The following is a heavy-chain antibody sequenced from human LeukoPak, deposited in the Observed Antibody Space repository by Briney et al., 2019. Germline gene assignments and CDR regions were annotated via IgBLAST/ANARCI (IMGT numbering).Heavy chain of an antibody. V-gene: IGHV1-69*06. CDR3: ARGGSIAAAGTYYYYGMDV. D-gene: IGHD6-13*01. J-gene: IGHJ6*02. CDR2: IIPIFGTA. Sequence: ASVKVSCKASGGTFSSYAISWVRQAPGQGLEWMGGIIPIFGTANYAQKFQGRVTITADKSTSTAYMELSSLRSEDTAVYYCARGGSIAAAGTYYYYGMDVWGQGTTVTVSS. CDR1: GGTFSSYA.